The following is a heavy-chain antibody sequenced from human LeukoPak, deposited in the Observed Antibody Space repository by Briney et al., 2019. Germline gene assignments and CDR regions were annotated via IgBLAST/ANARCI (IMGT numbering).Heavy chain of an antibody. CDR1: GFTFDDYT. V-gene: IGHV3-43*01. CDR2: ISWDGGST. J-gene: IGHJ4*02. Sequence: GGSLRLSCAASGFTFDDYTMHWVRQAPGKGLEWVSLISWDGGSTYYADSVKGRFTISRDNSKNSLYLQMNSLRTEDTALYYCAKGTGVAATRGVDYYFDYWGQGTLATVSS. D-gene: IGHD2-15*01. CDR3: AKGTGVAATRGVDYYFDY.